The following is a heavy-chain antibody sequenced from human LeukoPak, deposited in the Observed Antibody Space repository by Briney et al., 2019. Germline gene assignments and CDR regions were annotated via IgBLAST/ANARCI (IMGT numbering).Heavy chain of an antibody. J-gene: IGHJ4*02. Sequence: PGGSLRLSCAASGSTLSFYSMNWVRQAPGMGLEWISHISVSGSSIHYAESVKGRFTISRDSAKNSLYLQMNRLRAEDTAVYYCSTAKFDYWGQATLLTVSS. V-gene: IGHV3-48*01. CDR3: STAKFDY. CDR2: ISVSGSSI. CDR1: GSTLSFYS.